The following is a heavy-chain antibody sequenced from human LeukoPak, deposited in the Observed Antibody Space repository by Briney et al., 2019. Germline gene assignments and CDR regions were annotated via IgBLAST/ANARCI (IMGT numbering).Heavy chain of an antibody. CDR3: ARGDSQSKYRQFDS. D-gene: IGHD3-16*02. J-gene: IGHJ4*02. Sequence: PGGSLRLSCAASGFTFSDYNMRWIRQAPGKGLEWVSSISRSGSTKYYADSVKGRFTISRDNAKNSLFLQMNSLRDEDTGVYYCARGDSQSKYRQFDSWGQGSLVIVS. V-gene: IGHV3-11*04. CDR1: GFTFSDYN. CDR2: ISRSGSTK.